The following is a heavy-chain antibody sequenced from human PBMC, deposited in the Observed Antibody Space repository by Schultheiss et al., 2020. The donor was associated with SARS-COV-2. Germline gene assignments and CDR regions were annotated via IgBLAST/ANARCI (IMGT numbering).Heavy chain of an antibody. CDR1: GGSISSGGYY. CDR3: ARDRGDYYGSGSYFSFDY. CDR2: IYYSGST. V-gene: IGHV4-31*03. Sequence: LRLSCTVSGGSISSGGYYWSWIRQRPGKGLEWIGYIYYSGSTYYNPSLKSRVTISVDTSKNQFSLKLSSVTAADTAVYYCARDRGDYYGSGSYFSFDYWGQGTLVTVSS. D-gene: IGHD3-10*01. J-gene: IGHJ4*02.